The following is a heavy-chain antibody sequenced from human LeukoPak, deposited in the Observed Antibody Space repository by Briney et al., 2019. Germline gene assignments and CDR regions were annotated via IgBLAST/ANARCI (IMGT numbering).Heavy chain of an antibody. J-gene: IGHJ2*01. Sequence: GESLKISCKGSGYSFTSYWIGWVRQMPGKGLEWMGIIYPGDSDTRYSPSFQGQVTISADKSISTAYLQWSSLKASDTAMYYCARDEMFLLPQYRASTYWYFDLWGRGTLVTVSS. CDR1: GYSFTSYW. CDR2: IYPGDSDT. V-gene: IGHV5-51*01. CDR3: ARDEMFLLPQYRASTYWYFDL. D-gene: IGHD5-24*01.